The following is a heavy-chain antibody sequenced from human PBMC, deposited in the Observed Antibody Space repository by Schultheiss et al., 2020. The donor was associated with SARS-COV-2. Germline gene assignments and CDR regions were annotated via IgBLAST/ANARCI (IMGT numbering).Heavy chain of an antibody. CDR2: ISFDGSNA. CDR1: GFSFSSHG. V-gene: IGHV3-30*18. D-gene: IGHD5-12*01. J-gene: IGHJ4*02. Sequence: GGSLRLSCAASGFSFSSHGMYWVRQAPGEGLEWVAVISFDGSNAYYADSVKGRFTISRDDSMNTLYLQMNSLRTEDTAIYYCAKDVYISSGMGYWGQGTRVTVSS. CDR3: AKDVYISSGMGY.